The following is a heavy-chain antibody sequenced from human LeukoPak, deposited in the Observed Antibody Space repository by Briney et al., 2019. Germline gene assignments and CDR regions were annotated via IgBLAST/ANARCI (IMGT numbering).Heavy chain of an antibody. CDR2: IYYSGST. J-gene: IGHJ4*02. D-gene: IGHD6-6*01. V-gene: IGHV4-59*12. CDR1: GGSISSYY. Sequence: PSETLSLTCTVSGGSISSYYCSWIRQPPGKGLEWIGYIYYSGSTNYNPSLKSRVTISIDTPKNQFSLKLSSVTAADTAVYYCARGLLYSSSSAFDYWGQGTLVTVSS. CDR3: ARGLLYSSSSAFDY.